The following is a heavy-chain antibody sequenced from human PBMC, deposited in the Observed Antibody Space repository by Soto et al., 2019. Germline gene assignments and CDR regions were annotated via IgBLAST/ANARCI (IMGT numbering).Heavy chain of an antibody. Sequence: QLQLQESGPGLVKPSETLSLTCTVSGGSISSSSYYWGWIRQPPGKGLEWIGSIYYSGSTYYNPSLKSRVTISVDTSKNQFSLKLSSVTAADTAVYYCARKPDDFWSGYYTSHFDYWGQGTLVTVSS. J-gene: IGHJ4*02. CDR2: IYYSGST. V-gene: IGHV4-39*01. D-gene: IGHD3-3*01. CDR3: ARKPDDFWSGYYTSHFDY. CDR1: GGSISSSSYY.